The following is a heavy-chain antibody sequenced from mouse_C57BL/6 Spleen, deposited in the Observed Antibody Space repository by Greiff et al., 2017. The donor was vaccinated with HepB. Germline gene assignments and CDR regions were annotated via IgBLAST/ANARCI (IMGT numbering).Heavy chain of an antibody. CDR3: ARSGYYGSSPRYFDV. Sequence: VQLQESDAELVKPGASVKISCKVSGYTFTDHTIHWMKQRPEQGLEWIGYIYPRDGSTKYNEKFKGKAALTADKSSSTAYMQLNSLTSEDSAVYFCARSGYYGSSPRYFDVWGTGTTVTVSS. J-gene: IGHJ1*03. CDR2: IYPRDGST. V-gene: IGHV1-78*01. D-gene: IGHD1-1*01. CDR1: GYTFTDHT.